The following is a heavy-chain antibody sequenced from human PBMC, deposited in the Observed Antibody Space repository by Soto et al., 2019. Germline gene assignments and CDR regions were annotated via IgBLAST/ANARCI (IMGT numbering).Heavy chain of an antibody. V-gene: IGHV3-48*02. Sequence: EVQMVESGGGLVQPGGSLRLSCAGSGFTFSTYNMDWVRQAPGKGLEWISYITNTGETIYYADSVRGRFTISRDNAMNPLFLQMNSLRDEDTAVYYCARDGDRGYDMDVWGQGTTVTVSS. CDR3: ARDGDRGYDMDV. J-gene: IGHJ6*02. CDR2: ITNTGETI. CDR1: GFTFSTYN.